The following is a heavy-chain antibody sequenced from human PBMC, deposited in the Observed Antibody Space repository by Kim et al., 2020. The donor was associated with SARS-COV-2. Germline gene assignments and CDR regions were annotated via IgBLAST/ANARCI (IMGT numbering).Heavy chain of an antibody. D-gene: IGHD1-20*01. V-gene: IGHV4-34*01. J-gene: IGHJ4*02. Sequence: SETLSLTCAVYGGSFSGYYWSWIRQPPGKGLEWIGEINHSGSTNYNPSLKSRVTISVDTSKNQFSLKLSSVTAADTAVYYCARVTGRRLNWGQGTLVTVSS. CDR3: ARVTGRRLN. CDR2: INHSGST. CDR1: GGSFSGYY.